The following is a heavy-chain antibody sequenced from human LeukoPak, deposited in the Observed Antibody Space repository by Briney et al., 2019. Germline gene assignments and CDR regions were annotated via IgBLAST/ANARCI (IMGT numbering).Heavy chain of an antibody. CDR2: INPSGGST. Sequence: ASVKVSCKASGYTFTSYYMHWVQQAPGQGLEWMGIINPSGGSTSYAQKFQGRVTMTRDMSTSTVYMELSSLRSEDTAVYYCARGAVTPLIHYWGQGTLVTVSS. V-gene: IGHV1-46*01. J-gene: IGHJ4*02. D-gene: IGHD4-23*01. CDR1: GYTFTSYY. CDR3: ARGAVTPLIHY.